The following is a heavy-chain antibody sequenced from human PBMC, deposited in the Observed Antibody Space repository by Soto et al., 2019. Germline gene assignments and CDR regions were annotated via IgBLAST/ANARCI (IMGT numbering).Heavy chain of an antibody. J-gene: IGHJ6*03. CDR3: ARDVEDIVATINDYYYYMDV. CDR1: GFTFSSYS. D-gene: IGHD5-12*01. V-gene: IGHV3-21*01. CDR2: ISSSSSYI. Sequence: EVQLVESGGGLVKPGGSLRLSCAASGFTFSSYSMNWVRQAPGKGLEWVSSISSSSSYIYYADSVKGRFTISRDNAKNSLYLHMNSLRAEDTAVYYCARDVEDIVATINDYYYYMDVWGKGTTVTVSS.